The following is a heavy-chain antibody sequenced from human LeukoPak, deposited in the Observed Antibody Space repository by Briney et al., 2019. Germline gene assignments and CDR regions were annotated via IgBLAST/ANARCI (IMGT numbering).Heavy chain of an antibody. Sequence: PGGSLRLSCAASGFTFSRHWMHWVRQAPGKGLVWVSRIHSDGSSTSYADSVKGRFTISRDNAKNTLYLQMNSLRAEDTAVYYCAKGERTRYFDWLLWGWFSFDYWGQGTLVTVPS. J-gene: IGHJ4*02. D-gene: IGHD3-9*01. CDR2: IHSDGSST. CDR3: AKGERTRYFDWLLWGWFSFDY. CDR1: GFTFSRHW. V-gene: IGHV3-74*01.